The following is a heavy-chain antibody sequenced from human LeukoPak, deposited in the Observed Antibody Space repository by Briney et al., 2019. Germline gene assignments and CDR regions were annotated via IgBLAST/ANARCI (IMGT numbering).Heavy chain of an antibody. CDR1: GFTFTSYW. Sequence: PGGSLRLSCAASGFTFTSYWMSWVRQAPGKGLEWVANIKQDGSEKYYVDSVKGRFTISRDNAKNSLYLQMNSLRAEDTAVYFCARRGVAAAGMNWFDPWGQGTLVTVSS. V-gene: IGHV3-7*01. CDR2: IKQDGSEK. CDR3: ARRGVAAAGMNWFDP. D-gene: IGHD6-13*01. J-gene: IGHJ5*02.